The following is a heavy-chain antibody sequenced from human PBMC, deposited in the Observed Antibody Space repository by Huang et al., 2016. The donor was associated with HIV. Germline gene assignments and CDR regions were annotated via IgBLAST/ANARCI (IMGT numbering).Heavy chain of an antibody. CDR2: ISYDGRSD. CDR3: AKESRWFSDFDQ. Sequence: QVQLVESGGGVVQPGTSPRLSCAASGFIFSNFGMHWVRQAPGKGMEWVAVISYDGRSDRYSDSVKGRFTISRDNDKNTLSLEMNRLRHDDTAVYYCAKESRWFSDFDQWGQGTLVTVSS. V-gene: IGHV3-30*18. J-gene: IGHJ5*02. D-gene: IGHD2-15*01. CDR1: GFIFSNFG.